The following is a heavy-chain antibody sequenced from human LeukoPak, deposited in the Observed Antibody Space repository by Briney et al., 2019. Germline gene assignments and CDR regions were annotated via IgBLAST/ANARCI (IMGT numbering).Heavy chain of an antibody. V-gene: IGHV4-59*01. CDR1: GGSISSYY. CDR2: IYYSGST. J-gene: IGHJ4*02. CDR3: ARATYYYDSSGYYGFDY. D-gene: IGHD3-22*01. Sequence: KPSETLSLTCTVSGGSISSYYWSWIRQPPGKGLEWIGYIYYSGSTNYNPSLKSRVTISVDTSKNQFSLKLSSVTAADTAVYYCARATYYYDSSGYYGFDYWGQGTLVTVSS.